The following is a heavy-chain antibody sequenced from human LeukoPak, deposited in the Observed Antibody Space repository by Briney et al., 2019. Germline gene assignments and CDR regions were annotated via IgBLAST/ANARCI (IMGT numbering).Heavy chain of an antibody. CDR3: ARDPNYYPSHFDY. J-gene: IGHJ4*02. CDR2: ISSSSSYI. CDR1: GFTFSSYS. D-gene: IGHD3-10*01. V-gene: IGHV3-21*01. Sequence: GGSLRLSCAASGFTFSSYSMNWVRQAPGKGLEWVSSISSSSSYIYYADSVEGRFTISRDNAKNSLYLQMNSLRAEDTAVYYCARDPNYYPSHFDYWGQGTLVTVSS.